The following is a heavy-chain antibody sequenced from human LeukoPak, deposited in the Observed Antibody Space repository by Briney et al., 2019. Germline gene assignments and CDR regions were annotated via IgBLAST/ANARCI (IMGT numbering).Heavy chain of an antibody. Sequence: PSETLSLTCTVSGGSISNYYWGWIRQPPGKGLEWIGSIYHSGSTYYNPSLKSRVTISVDTSKNQFSLKLSSVTAADTAVYYCARQGGSYYGNYYFDYWGQGTLVTVSS. CDR2: IYHSGST. CDR1: GGSISNYY. J-gene: IGHJ4*02. CDR3: ARQGGSYYGNYYFDY. D-gene: IGHD1-26*01. V-gene: IGHV4-38-2*02.